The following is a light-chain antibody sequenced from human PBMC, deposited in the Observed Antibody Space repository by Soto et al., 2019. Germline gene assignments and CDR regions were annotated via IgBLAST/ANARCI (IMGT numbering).Light chain of an antibody. CDR1: QSVNSN. V-gene: IGKV3-15*01. J-gene: IGKJ1*01. CDR2: DAS. CDR3: QQYNNWPRT. Sequence: IVMTQSPATLSVSPGERATLSCRASQSVNSNLAWYQQKPGQAPRLLIYDASTRATAIPARFSGSGSGTDFTLTISSLQSEDFAVYYCQQYNNWPRTFGQGTKVEIK.